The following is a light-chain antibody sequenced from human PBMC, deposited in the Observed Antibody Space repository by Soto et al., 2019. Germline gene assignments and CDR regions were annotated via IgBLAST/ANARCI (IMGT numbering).Light chain of an antibody. Sequence: EIVLTQSPATLSVAPGERASLSCRASRSVDSRLAWYQQKPCQAPRLVIYLASSRATGISGSFSGSGSGTEFTLNITSLKSEDFAVYYCQQYNEWPITFGQGPRLEIK. V-gene: IGKV3-15*01. CDR1: RSVDSR. CDR2: LAS. CDR3: QQYNEWPIT. J-gene: IGKJ5*01.